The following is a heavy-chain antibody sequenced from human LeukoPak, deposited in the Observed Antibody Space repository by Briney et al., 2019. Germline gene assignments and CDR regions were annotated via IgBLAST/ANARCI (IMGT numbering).Heavy chain of an antibody. CDR3: ASGYSSGWYVY. D-gene: IGHD6-19*01. CDR2: INHSGST. J-gene: IGHJ4*02. CDR1: GGSFSGYY. Sequence: SETLSLTCAVYGGSFSGYYWSWIRQPPGKGLEWIGEINHSGSTNYYPSLKSRVTISVDTSKNQFSLKLSSVTAADTAVYYCASGYSSGWYVYWGQGTLVTVSS. V-gene: IGHV4-34*01.